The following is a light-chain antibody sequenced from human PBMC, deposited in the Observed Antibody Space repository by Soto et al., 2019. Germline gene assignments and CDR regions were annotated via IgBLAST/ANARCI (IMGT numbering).Light chain of an antibody. J-gene: IGKJ1*01. CDR3: QQYYTTPRT. CDR1: QSVLYSSNNKNY. V-gene: IGKV4-1*01. CDR2: WAS. Sequence: DIVLTQSPDSLAVSLGERATINCKSSQSVLYSSNNKNYLTWYQQKPRQPPKLLIYWASTRESGVPDRFSGSGSGTEFTLTISSLQAEDVAVYYCQQYYTTPRTFGQGT.